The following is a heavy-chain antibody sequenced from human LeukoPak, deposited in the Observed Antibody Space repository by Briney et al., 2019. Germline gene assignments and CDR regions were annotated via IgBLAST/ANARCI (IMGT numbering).Heavy chain of an antibody. D-gene: IGHD2-15*01. J-gene: IGHJ5*02. Sequence: SETLSLTCAVSGGSFSGYYWSWVRQPPGKGLEWIGEINHSGSTNYNPSLMSRVTISVDTSKNQFSLKLNSVTAADTAVYYCARLRSCSGGSCYSPWFDPWGQGTLVTVSS. CDR2: INHSGST. CDR3: ARLRSCSGGSCYSPWFDP. V-gene: IGHV4-34*01. CDR1: GGSFSGYY.